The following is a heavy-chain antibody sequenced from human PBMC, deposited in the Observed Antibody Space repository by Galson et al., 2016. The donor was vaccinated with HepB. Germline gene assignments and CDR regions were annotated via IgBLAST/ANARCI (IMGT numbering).Heavy chain of an antibody. CDR2: ISYNGKYK. Sequence: SLRLSCAASGLIFSSHAMHWVRQTPAKGLEWVALISYNGKYKYYADSVNGRFTISRDNSRNTLSLQMISLRPDDTALYFCAKDAGEWEVPPTPNNWFDPWGQGTLVTVSS. CDR3: AKDAGEWEVPPTPNNWFDP. J-gene: IGHJ5*02. V-gene: IGHV3-30-3*02. D-gene: IGHD1-26*01. CDR1: GLIFSSHA.